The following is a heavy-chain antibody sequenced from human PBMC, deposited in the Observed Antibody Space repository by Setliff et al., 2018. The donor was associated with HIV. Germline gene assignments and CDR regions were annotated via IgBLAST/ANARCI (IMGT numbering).Heavy chain of an antibody. J-gene: IGHJ4*02. CDR2: INPNMGDT. V-gene: IGHV1-2*06. CDR3: ARQDIPTGYYLFDY. CDR1: GYKFTGHH. Sequence: GASVKVSCTASGYKFTGHHIQWMRQAPGQGLEWMGRINPNMGDTQYAQKFQGRIIMTRDTSINTVYMELSSLTSDDTTLYYCARQDIPTGYYLFDYWGQGTQVTVSS. D-gene: IGHD3-9*01.